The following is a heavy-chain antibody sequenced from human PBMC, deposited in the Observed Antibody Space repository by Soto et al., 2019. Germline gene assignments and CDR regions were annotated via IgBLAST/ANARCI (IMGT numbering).Heavy chain of an antibody. J-gene: IGHJ4*02. V-gene: IGHV3-30*18. CDR2: ISADGGSK. CDR1: GFTFSNFG. Sequence: QVRLVESGGGVVQPGRSLRVSCVVSGFTFSNFGMHWVRQAPGKGLEWVAVISADGGSKSYADSVKGRFTISRDKSKNTVYLQMNSLGPDDTALYYCAKGLPGRYSSSWFGLFDYWGQGTLVTVSS. CDR3: AKGLPGRYSSSWFGLFDY. D-gene: IGHD6-13*01.